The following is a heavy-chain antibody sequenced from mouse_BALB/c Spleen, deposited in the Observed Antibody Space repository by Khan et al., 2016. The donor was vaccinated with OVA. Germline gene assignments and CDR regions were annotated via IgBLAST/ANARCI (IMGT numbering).Heavy chain of an antibody. J-gene: IGHJ4*01. Sequence: QVQLKESGPGLVAPSQNLSITCTVSGFSLNDYGVSWIRQPPGKGLEWLGVIWGGGSTYYNSALKSRLSITKDNSKSQVFLKMSSLQSDDTAIFYCAKGVWSYYYTWDYWGQGTSVTVSS. CDR2: IWGGGST. CDR3: AKGVWSYYYTWDY. CDR1: GFSLNDYG. V-gene: IGHV2-6-5*01.